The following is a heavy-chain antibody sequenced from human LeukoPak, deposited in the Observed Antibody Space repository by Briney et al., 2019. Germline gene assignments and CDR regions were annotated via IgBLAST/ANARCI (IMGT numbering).Heavy chain of an antibody. CDR2: IYYSGDT. J-gene: IGHJ5*02. V-gene: IGHV4-39*01. Sequence: SETLSLTCTVSGGSISSSSYYWGWIRQPPGKGLEWIGSIYYSGDTYYNPSLKSRVTISVDTSKNQFSLKLSSVTAADTAVYYCARRMNYYDSSGSGTWFDPWGQGALVTVSS. D-gene: IGHD3-22*01. CDR3: ARRMNYYDSSGSGTWFDP. CDR1: GGSISSSSYY.